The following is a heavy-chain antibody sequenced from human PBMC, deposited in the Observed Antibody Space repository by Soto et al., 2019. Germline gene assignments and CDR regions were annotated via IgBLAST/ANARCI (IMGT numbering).Heavy chain of an antibody. CDR2: FYPGDSDT. D-gene: IGHD3-3*01. CDR3: ARVPRYYDFWSGPEYYYYYGMDV. J-gene: IGHJ6*02. V-gene: IGHV5-51*01. CDR1: GYSFTSYW. Sequence: GESLKPYCQGSGYSFTSYWIGWVRQMPGKGLEWMGIFYPGDSDTRYSPSFQGQVTNSADNSISTAYLQGSSPKTSDTAMYYCARVPRYYDFWSGPEYYYYYGMDVWGQGTTVTVSS.